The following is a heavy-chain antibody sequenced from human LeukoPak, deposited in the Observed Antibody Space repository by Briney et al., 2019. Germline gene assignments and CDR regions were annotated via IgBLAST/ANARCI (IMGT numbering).Heavy chain of an antibody. Sequence: GGSLRLSCAASGFPFTIYAMSWVRQAPGKGLERVSSIGGSSTYYADFVKGRFTISRDTSKNTMDLQMNSLRAEDTATYYCAKYRGFGDSYDSWGQGTLVTVSS. CDR1: GFPFTIYA. V-gene: IGHV3-23*01. CDR2: IGGSST. CDR3: AKYRGFGDSYDS. J-gene: IGHJ4*02. D-gene: IGHD3-10*01.